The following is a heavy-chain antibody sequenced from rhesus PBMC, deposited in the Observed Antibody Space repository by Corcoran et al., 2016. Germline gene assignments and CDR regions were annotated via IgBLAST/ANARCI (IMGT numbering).Heavy chain of an antibody. J-gene: IGHJ1*01. Sequence: QLQLQESGPGLVKPSETLSVTCAASGGSISSSYWSWIRLAPGKGLEWSGYIYGSGSSTNYNPSLKSRVTLSVDTSKNQLSLKLSSVTAADTAVYYCASGRGGSWWVYFEFWGQGALVTVSS. CDR2: IYGSGSST. CDR1: GGSISSSY. V-gene: IGHV4-169*02. D-gene: IGHD6-25*01. CDR3: ASGRGGSWWVYFEF.